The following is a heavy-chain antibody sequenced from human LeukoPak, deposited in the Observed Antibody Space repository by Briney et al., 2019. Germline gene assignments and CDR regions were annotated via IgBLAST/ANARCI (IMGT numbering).Heavy chain of an antibody. CDR2: ISYDGSNK. Sequence: GGSLRLSCAASGFTFSSYAMHWVRQAPGKGLEWVAVISYDGSNKYYADSVKGRFTISRDNSKNTLYLQMNSLRAEDTAVYYCARGLAQRWLQFGAFDYWGQGTLVTVSS. J-gene: IGHJ4*02. CDR1: GFTFSSYA. D-gene: IGHD5-24*01. CDR3: ARGLAQRWLQFGAFDY. V-gene: IGHV3-30-3*01.